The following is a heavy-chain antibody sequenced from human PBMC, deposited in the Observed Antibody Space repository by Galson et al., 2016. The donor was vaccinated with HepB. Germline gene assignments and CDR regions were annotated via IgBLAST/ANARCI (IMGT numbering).Heavy chain of an antibody. CDR1: GGSITSGRFY. V-gene: IGHV4-31*03. Sequence: QVQLQESGPGLVKPSQTLSLTCTVSGGSITSGRFYWSWIRQLPGKGLEWLGYIYYRGTTSYNPSLESRLTILVDTSKKQFSLKLSSVTAADTAVYYCARNSDYDYFDSWGQGTLVTVSS. CDR3: ARNSDYDYFDS. D-gene: IGHD5-12*01. CDR2: IYYRGTT. J-gene: IGHJ4*02.